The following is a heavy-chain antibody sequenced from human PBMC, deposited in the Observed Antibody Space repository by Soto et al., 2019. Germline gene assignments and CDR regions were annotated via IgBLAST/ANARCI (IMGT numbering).Heavy chain of an antibody. Sequence: QVQLVQSGAEVKKPGSSVKVSCKASGGTFSSYAISWVRQAPGQGLEWMGGIIPIFGTANYAQKFQGRVTITADKPTGTAYMELSSLRAEDTAVYYCAKIMSSGGTGMYYFDYWGQGTLVTVSS. CDR1: GGTFSSYA. CDR2: IIPIFGTA. V-gene: IGHV1-69*06. J-gene: IGHJ4*02. D-gene: IGHD2-15*01. CDR3: AKIMSSGGTGMYYFDY.